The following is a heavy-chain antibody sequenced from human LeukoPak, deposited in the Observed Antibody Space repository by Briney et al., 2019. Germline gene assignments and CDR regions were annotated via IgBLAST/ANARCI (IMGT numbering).Heavy chain of an antibody. J-gene: IGHJ4*02. CDR3: ARARMGSVYDYFDY. D-gene: IGHD5/OR15-5a*01. Sequence: ASVKVSCKASGYTFTGYYIHWVRQAPGQGLEWVGWINPNSGGTNFAQKFQGRFTVTRDTSTTTAYMELSSLRSDDTAVYYCARARMGSVYDYFDYWGQGTLVTVSS. CDR2: INPNSGGT. V-gene: IGHV1-2*02. CDR1: GYTFTGYY.